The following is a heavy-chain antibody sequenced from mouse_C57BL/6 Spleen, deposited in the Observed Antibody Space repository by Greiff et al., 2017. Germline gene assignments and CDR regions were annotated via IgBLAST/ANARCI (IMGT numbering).Heavy chain of an antibody. CDR2: IDPGDGDT. D-gene: IGHD1-1*02. CDR3: ARAWYNCYYMDY. J-gene: IGHJ4*01. CDR1: GYAFSSSW. V-gene: IGHV1-82*01. Sequence: QVQLKESGPELVKPGASVKISCKASGYAFSSSWMNWVKQRPGKGLEWIGRIDPGDGDTNYNEKFKGKATLTVDKSSSTAYMQLSSLTSEDSAVYFCARAWYNCYYMDYWGQGTTVTVSS.